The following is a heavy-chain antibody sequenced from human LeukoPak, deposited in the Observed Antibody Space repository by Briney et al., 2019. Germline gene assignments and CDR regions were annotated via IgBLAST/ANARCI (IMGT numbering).Heavy chain of an antibody. V-gene: IGHV3-21*01. CDR2: ISSSSSYI. CDR1: GFTFSSYS. Sequence: WGSLRLSCAASGFTFSSYSMNWVRQAPGKGLEWVSSISSSSSYIYYADSVKGRFTISRDKAKNSLYLQMNSLRAEDTAVYYCARAVAVAGTGFDYWGEGTLVTVS. D-gene: IGHD6-19*01. CDR3: ARAVAVAGTGFDY. J-gene: IGHJ4*01.